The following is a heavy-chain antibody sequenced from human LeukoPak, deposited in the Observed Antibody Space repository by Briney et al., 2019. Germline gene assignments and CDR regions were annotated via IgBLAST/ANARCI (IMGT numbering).Heavy chain of an antibody. V-gene: IGHV1-2*06. CDR2: INPNSGGT. CDR3: ARDSFHYDFWSGYAY. CDR1: GYTFTGCY. J-gene: IGHJ4*02. D-gene: IGHD3-3*01. Sequence: ASVKLPCKASGYTFTGCYMHCVRQAPGQWLEWMGRINPNSGGTNYAQEFQGRVTMTRDTSISTAYMELSRLRSDDTAVYYCARDSFHYDFWSGYAYWGQGTLVTVSS.